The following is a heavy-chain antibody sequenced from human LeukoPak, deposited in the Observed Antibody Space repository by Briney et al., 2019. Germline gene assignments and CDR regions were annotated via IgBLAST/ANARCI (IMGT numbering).Heavy chain of an antibody. CDR2: IYTSGST. V-gene: IGHV4-61*02. J-gene: IGHJ4*02. Sequence: PSETLSLTCTVSGGSISSGSYYWSWIRQPAGEGLEWIGRIYTSGSTNYNPSLKSRVTISVDTSKNQFSLKLSSVTAEDTAVYYCARGPELERFDYWGQGTLVTVSS. CDR3: ARGPELERFDY. CDR1: GGSISSGSYY. D-gene: IGHD1-1*01.